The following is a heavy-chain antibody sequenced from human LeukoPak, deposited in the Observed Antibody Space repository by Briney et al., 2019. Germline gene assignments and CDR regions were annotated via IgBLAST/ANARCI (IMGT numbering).Heavy chain of an antibody. Sequence: PSETLSLTCTVSGGSISSSSYYWGWIRQPPGKGLEWIGSIYYSGSTYYNPSLKSRVTISVDTSKNQFSLKMSSVTAADTAVYYCARQEIAAAPTVFDYWGQGTLVTVSS. J-gene: IGHJ4*02. D-gene: IGHD6-13*01. CDR1: GGSISSSSYY. CDR2: IYYSGST. CDR3: ARQEIAAAPTVFDY. V-gene: IGHV4-39*01.